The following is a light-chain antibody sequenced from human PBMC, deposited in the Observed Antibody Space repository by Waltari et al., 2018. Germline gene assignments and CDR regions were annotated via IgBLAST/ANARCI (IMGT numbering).Light chain of an antibody. V-gene: IGKV1-5*03. CDR2: KAS. CDR1: QSISSW. J-gene: IGKJ4*01. CDR3: QQGFT. Sequence: DIQMTQSPSTLSASVGDRVTITCRASQSISSWLAWYQQKPGKAPKLLIYKASSLESGVPSRFSGSGSGTEFTLTISSLQPDDCATYYCQQGFTFGGGTKVENK.